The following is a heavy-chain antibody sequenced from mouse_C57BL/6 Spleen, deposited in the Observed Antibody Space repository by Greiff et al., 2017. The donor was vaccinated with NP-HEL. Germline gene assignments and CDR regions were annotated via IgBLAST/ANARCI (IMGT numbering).Heavy chain of an antibody. J-gene: IGHJ4*01. CDR2: IYPGDGDT. Sequence: QVQLKQSGPELVKPGASVKLSCKASGYAFSSSWMNWVKQRPGKGLEWIGRIYPGDGDTNYNGKFKGKATLTADKSSSTAYMQLSSLTSEDSAVYFCTSLDYYGTLYAMDYWGQGTSVTVSS. CDR3: TSLDYYGTLYAMDY. D-gene: IGHD1-2*01. CDR1: GYAFSSSW. V-gene: IGHV1-82*01.